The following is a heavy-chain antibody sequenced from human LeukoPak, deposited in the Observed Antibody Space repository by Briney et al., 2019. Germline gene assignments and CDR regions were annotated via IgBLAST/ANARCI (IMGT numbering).Heavy chain of an antibody. Sequence: PGGSLRLSYAASGFTFSSYAMSWVRQAPGKGLEWVSAISGSGGSTYYADSVKGRFTISRDNSKNTLYLQMNSLRAEDTAVYYCAKDRRGWYNFIDYWGQGTLVTVSS. J-gene: IGHJ4*02. V-gene: IGHV3-23*01. CDR1: GFTFSSYA. CDR2: ISGSGGST. D-gene: IGHD1-1*01. CDR3: AKDRRGWYNFIDY.